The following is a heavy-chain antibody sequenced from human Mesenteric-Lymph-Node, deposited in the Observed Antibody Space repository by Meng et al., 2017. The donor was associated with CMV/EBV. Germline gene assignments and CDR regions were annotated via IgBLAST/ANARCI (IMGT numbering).Heavy chain of an antibody. CDR1: GFTFSSYW. CDR2: IKQDGSEK. Sequence: GESLKISCAASGFTFSSYWMSWVRQAPGKGLEWVANIKQDGSEKYYVDSVKGRFTISRDNAKNSLYLQMNSLRAEDTAVYYCARDLRFGQLLLDYWGQGTLVTVSS. V-gene: IGHV3-7*01. CDR3: ARDLRFGQLLLDY. J-gene: IGHJ4*02. D-gene: IGHD3-10*01.